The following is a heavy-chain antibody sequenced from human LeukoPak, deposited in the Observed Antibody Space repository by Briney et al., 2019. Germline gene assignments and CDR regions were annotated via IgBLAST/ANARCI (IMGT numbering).Heavy chain of an antibody. Sequence: SETLSLTCAVYGGSFSGYYWSWIRKPPGKGLEWIGEINHSGSTNYNPSLKSRVTISVDTSKNQFSLKLTSVTAADTAVYYCARHRLNFDYWGQGTLVTVSS. J-gene: IGHJ4*02. CDR1: GGSFSGYY. CDR3: ARHRLNFDY. D-gene: IGHD3-16*02. V-gene: IGHV4-34*01. CDR2: INHSGST.